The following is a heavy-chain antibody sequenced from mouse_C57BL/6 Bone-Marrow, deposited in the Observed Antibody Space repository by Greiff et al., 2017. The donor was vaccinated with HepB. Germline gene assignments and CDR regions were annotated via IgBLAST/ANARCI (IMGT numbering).Heavy chain of an antibody. J-gene: IGHJ3*01. D-gene: IGHD2-5*01. CDR2: ISNGCGST. CDR3: ASPTYYSNSAFAY. Sequence: EVKLVESGGGLVQPGGSLKLSCAASGFTFSDYYMYWVRQTPEKRLEWVAYISNGCGSTYYPDTVKGRFTISRDNAKNTLYLQMSRLKSEDTAMYYGASPTYYSNSAFAYWGQGTLVTVSA. CDR1: GFTFSDYY. V-gene: IGHV5-12*01.